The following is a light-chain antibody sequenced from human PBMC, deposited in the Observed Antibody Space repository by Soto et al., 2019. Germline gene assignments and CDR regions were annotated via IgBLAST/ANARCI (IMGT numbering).Light chain of an antibody. J-gene: IGKJ2*01. Sequence: DVQMTQSPSSLSASVGDRVTITCRASRAISSSLAWYQQKPGKVPKLLIYAASTLHAGVQSRFSGSGSGTFFTLTINSLQAEDFATYYCQKYNSAPNTFGRGTRLEIK. CDR1: RAISSS. CDR3: QKYNSAPNT. CDR2: AAS. V-gene: IGKV1-27*01.